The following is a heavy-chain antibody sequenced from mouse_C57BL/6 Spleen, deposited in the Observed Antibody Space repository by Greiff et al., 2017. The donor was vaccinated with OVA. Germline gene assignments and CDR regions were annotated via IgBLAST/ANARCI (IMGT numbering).Heavy chain of an antibody. CDR3: ARVTPNLLGGYYYAMDY. J-gene: IGHJ4*01. Sequence: EVKVVESGGGLVKPGGSLKLSCAASGFTFSSYAMSWVRQTPEKRLEWVATISDGGSYTYYPDNVKGRFTISRDNAKNNLYLQMSHLKSEDTAMYYCARVTPNLLGGYYYAMDYWGQGTSVTVSS. CDR1: GFTFSSYA. V-gene: IGHV5-4*03. D-gene: IGHD2-1*01. CDR2: ISDGGSYT.